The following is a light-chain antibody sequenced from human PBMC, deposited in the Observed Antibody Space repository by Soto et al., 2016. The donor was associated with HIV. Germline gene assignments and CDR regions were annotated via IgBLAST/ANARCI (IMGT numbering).Light chain of an antibody. Sequence: SYELTQPPSVSVSPGQTASITCSGDKLGNKYACWYQQKPGQSPVLVIYQDNKRPSGIPERFSGSNSGHTATLTISGTQAMDGADYYCQAWDSGTALFGGGTKLTVL. V-gene: IGLV3-1*01. CDR1: KLGNKY. CDR3: QAWDSGTAL. J-gene: IGLJ2*01. CDR2: QDN.